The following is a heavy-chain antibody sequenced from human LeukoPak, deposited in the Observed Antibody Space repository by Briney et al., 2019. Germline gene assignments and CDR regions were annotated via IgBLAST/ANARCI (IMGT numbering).Heavy chain of an antibody. CDR3: ARHVIVDHFDY. Sequence: PSETLSLTCAVYGGSFSGYYWGWIRQPPGKGLEWIGSVYYSGSTYYNPSLKSRVTISVDTSKNQFSLNLISVTAADTAVYYCARHVIVDHFDYWGQGTLVTVSS. CDR1: GGSFSGYY. CDR2: VYYSGST. D-gene: IGHD1-26*01. J-gene: IGHJ4*02. V-gene: IGHV4-39*01.